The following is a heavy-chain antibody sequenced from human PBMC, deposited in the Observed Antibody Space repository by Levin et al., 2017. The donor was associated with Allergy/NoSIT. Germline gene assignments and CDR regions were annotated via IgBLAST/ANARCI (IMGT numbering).Heavy chain of an antibody. Sequence: ASGPTLVKPTQTLTLTCTFSGFSLRTSGVGVGWIRQPPGKALEWLALIYWDDDKRYSSSLRSRLTITKDTSKNQVVLTMTNMDPVDTATYSCAHFLGGQRGADYYFDYWGQGTLVTVSS. CDR2: IYWDDDK. J-gene: IGHJ4*02. V-gene: IGHV2-5*02. D-gene: IGHD1-26*01. CDR1: GFSLRTSGVG. CDR3: AHFLGGQRGADYYFDY.